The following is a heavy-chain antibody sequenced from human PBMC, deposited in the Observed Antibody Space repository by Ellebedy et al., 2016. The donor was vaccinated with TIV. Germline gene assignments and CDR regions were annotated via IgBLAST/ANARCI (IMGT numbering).Heavy chain of an antibody. CDR3: ARGRGSSDYGDY. J-gene: IGHJ4*02. Sequence: GGSLRLXCAASGFTFSSYGMHWVRQAPGKGLEWVAVISYDGSNKYYADSVKGRFTISRDNSKNTLYLQMNSLRAEDTAVYYCARGRGSSDYGDYWGQGTLVTVSS. D-gene: IGHD3-16*01. CDR1: GFTFSSYG. CDR2: ISYDGSNK. V-gene: IGHV3-30*03.